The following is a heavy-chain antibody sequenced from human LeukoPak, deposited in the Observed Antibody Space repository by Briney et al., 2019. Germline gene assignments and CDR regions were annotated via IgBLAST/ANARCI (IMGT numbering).Heavy chain of an antibody. J-gene: IGHJ4*02. CDR3: ARAYDSSGSFDY. Sequence: ASVKVSCKASGYTFSGYYMHWVRQAPGQGLEWMGWINPNTGRTNYAQNFQGRVTMTSDTSISTAYMELRSLRSDDTAVYYCARAYDSSGSFDYWGQGTLVTVSS. D-gene: IGHD3-22*01. V-gene: IGHV1-2*02. CDR1: GYTFSGYY. CDR2: INPNTGRT.